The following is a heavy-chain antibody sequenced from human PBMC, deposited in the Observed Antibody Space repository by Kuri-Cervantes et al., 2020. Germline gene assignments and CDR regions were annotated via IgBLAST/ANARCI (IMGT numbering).Heavy chain of an antibody. D-gene: IGHD5-18*01. V-gene: IGHV4-38-2*01. CDR1: GYSLSSGSY. Sequence: PERMSPTCAVSGYSLSSGSYWCWIRQPPGKGLEWIGAIYHGGTTYYNPSLKSRVTISGDTSKNQFSLRLNSVTAADTAVYYCARHSPDTAMVFDIWGQGTMVTVSS. CDR3: ARHSPDTAMVFDI. CDR2: IYHGGTT. J-gene: IGHJ3*02.